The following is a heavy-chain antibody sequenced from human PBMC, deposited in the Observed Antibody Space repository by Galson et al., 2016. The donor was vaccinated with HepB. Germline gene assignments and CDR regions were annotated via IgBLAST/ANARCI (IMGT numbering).Heavy chain of an antibody. CDR1: GFTFRSHG. J-gene: IGHJ4*02. CDR3: AKAGELELRSFDY. CDR2: ISYDGANK. V-gene: IGHV3-30*18. D-gene: IGHD1-7*01. Sequence: SLRLSCAVSGFTFRSHGMHWVHQAPGKGLQWVAVISYDGANKDYSESVKGRFTISRDNTKNTLYLEMNSLRIDDTAVYYCAKAGELELRSFDYWGQGTLVTVSS.